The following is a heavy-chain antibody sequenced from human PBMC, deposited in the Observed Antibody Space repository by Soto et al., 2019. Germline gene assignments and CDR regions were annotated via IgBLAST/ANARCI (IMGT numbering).Heavy chain of an antibody. J-gene: IGHJ6*02. CDR1: GGSISSGGYY. CDR2: IYHSGST. Sequence: TSETLSLTCTVSGGSISSGGYYWSWVRQPPGKGLEWIGEIYHSGSTNYNPSLKSRVTISVDKSKNQFSLKLSSVTAADTAVYYCARVAAGTHYGMDVWGQGTTVTVSS. V-gene: IGHV4-39*07. D-gene: IGHD6-13*01. CDR3: ARVAAGTHYGMDV.